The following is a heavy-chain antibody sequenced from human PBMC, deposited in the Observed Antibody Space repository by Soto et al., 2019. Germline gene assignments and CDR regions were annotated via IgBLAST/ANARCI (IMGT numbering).Heavy chain of an antibody. Sequence: GGSLRLSCAASGFTFSRYDMHWVRQAPGKGLEWVAVISYDGSKKYYADSVKGRFTISRDNSKNTLYRQMNSLRAEDTAVYYCAKGKGCSGGSCGNYYYYGMDVWGQGTTGTVSS. CDR1: GFTFSRYD. CDR3: AKGKGCSGGSCGNYYYYGMDV. D-gene: IGHD2-15*01. CDR2: ISYDGSKK. J-gene: IGHJ6*02. V-gene: IGHV3-30*18.